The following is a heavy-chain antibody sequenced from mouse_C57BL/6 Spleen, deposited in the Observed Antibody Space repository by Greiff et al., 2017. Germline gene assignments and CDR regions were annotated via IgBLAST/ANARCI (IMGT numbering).Heavy chain of an antibody. CDR1: GYAFSSYW. V-gene: IGHV1-80*01. CDR3: ARKDYSNYGDAMDY. CDR2: IYPGDGDT. Sequence: VQGVESGAELVKPGASVKISCKASGYAFSSYWMNWVKQRPGKGLEWIGQIYPGDGDTNYNGKFKGKDTLTADKSSSTAYMQLSSLTSEDSAVYFCARKDYSNYGDAMDYWGQGTSVTVSS. J-gene: IGHJ4*01. D-gene: IGHD2-5*01.